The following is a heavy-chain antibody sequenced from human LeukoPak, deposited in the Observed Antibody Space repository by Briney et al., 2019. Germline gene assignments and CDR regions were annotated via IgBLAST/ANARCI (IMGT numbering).Heavy chain of an antibody. CDR1: GFTVNSNY. Sequence: GGSLRLSCAASGFTVNSNYWCWVRQAPGKGLEWVSVIYSGGTTYYADSVKGRFTFSRDNSKNMLHLQMNSLRAEDTAVYYCARGFNRGFDPWGQGTLVIVSS. D-gene: IGHD3-10*01. CDR3: ARGFNRGFDP. V-gene: IGHV3-53*01. J-gene: IGHJ5*02. CDR2: IYSGGTT.